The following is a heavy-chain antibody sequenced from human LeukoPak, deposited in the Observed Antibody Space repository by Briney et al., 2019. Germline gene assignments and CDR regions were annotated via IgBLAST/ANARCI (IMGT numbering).Heavy chain of an antibody. Sequence: GGSLRLSCAASGFTVSSNYMSWVRQAPGKGLEWVAFINDKGVDKNYADSVKGRFTISRDNSKNTLVLQMNSLRSEDTAVYFCARDNRDWAFDYWGQGTLVTVSS. CDR3: ARDNRDWAFDY. J-gene: IGHJ4*02. V-gene: IGHV3-53*05. D-gene: IGHD2-21*02. CDR1: GFTVSSNY. CDR2: INDKGVDK.